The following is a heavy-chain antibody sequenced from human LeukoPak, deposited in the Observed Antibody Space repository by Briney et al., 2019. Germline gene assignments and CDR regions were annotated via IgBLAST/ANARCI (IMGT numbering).Heavy chain of an antibody. CDR2: ISSSGSGDNT. J-gene: IGHJ2*01. CDR1: GFTFSSYA. V-gene: IGHV3-23*01. D-gene: IGHD1-26*01. CDR3: AKDRTVGASYWYFDL. Sequence: PGGSLRLSCAASGFTFSSYAMSWVRQAPGKGLEWVSGISSSGSGDNTYYADSVKGRFTISRDSSKNILFLHMNTLRAEDTAIYYCAKDRTVGASYWYFDLWGRGTLVTVSS.